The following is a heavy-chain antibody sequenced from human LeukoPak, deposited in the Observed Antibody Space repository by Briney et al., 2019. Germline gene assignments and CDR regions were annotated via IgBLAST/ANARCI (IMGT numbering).Heavy chain of an antibody. CDR3: ARDWFGMDV. V-gene: IGHV4-4*02. CDR2: IYHSGST. Sequence: KSSETLSLTCAVSGASISSNNWWWSWVRQPPGKGLEWIGEIYHSGSTNYNPSLKSRVTISVDTSKNQFSLKLSSVTAADTAVYYCARDWFGMDVWGQGTTVTVSS. CDR1: GASISSNNW. D-gene: IGHD3-10*01. J-gene: IGHJ6*02.